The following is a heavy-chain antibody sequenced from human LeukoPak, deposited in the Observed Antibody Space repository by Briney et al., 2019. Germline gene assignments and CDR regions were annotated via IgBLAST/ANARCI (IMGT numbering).Heavy chain of an antibody. CDR3: ARDRGSSLTNWFDP. Sequence: GGSLRLSCAASGFTFSSYGMHWVRQAPGKGLEWVAVISYLGDDQFYAESVKGRFTISRDNAKNSLYLQMNSLRDEDTAVYYCARDRGSSLTNWFDPWGQGALVTISS. CDR1: GFTFSSYG. J-gene: IGHJ5*02. D-gene: IGHD6-6*01. CDR2: ISYLGDDQ. V-gene: IGHV3-30*03.